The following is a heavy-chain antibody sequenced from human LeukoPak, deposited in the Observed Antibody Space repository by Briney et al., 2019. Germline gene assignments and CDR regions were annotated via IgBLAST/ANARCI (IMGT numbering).Heavy chain of an antibody. D-gene: IGHD1-14*01. J-gene: IGHJ4*02. CDR3: ARANPRDY. V-gene: IGHV3-48*01. Sequence: PGGSLRLSCAASGHPYSSSNMHCVRQAPGKGLEWVSYISSSNSSIYYAGSVKGRFTISRDNAKNPLYLQMNSLRVEDTAVYYCARANPRDYWGQGTLVTVSS. CDR2: ISSSNSSI. CDR1: GHPYSSSN.